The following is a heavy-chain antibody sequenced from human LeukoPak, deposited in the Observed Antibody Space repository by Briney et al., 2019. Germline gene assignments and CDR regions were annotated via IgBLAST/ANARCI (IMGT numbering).Heavy chain of an antibody. CDR3: ARLTYNSGWSFSHY. Sequence: KLGESLKISCKASGYSFTNYWIGWVRQMPGKGLEWMGIIHPGDSDTRYSPSFEGQVTISADKSISTAYLQCSSLKASDTAMYYCARLTYNSGWSFSHYWGQGSLVTVSS. J-gene: IGHJ4*02. CDR1: GYSFTNYW. V-gene: IGHV5-51*01. CDR2: IHPGDSDT. D-gene: IGHD6-19*01.